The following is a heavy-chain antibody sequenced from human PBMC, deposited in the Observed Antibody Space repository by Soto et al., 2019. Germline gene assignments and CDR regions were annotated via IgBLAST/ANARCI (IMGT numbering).Heavy chain of an antibody. Sequence: GASLRLSCAASGFTFDDYAMYWVRQVPGKGLEWVSAISYGGGTTYYADSVKGRFTISRDNSKNTLYLQMNSLRAEDTAVYYCAKNPGYYYDSTGYHFDYWGQGT. CDR1: GFTFDDYA. CDR2: ISYGGGTT. J-gene: IGHJ4*02. D-gene: IGHD3-22*01. CDR3: AKNPGYYYDSTGYHFDY. V-gene: IGHV3-23*01.